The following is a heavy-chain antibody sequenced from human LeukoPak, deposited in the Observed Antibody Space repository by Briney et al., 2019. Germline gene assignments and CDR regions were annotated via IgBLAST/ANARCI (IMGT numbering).Heavy chain of an antibody. CDR1: GFTFSSYA. V-gene: IGHV3-23*01. Sequence: GGSLRLSCAASGFTFSSYAMSWVRQAPGKGLEWVSAISGSGGSTYYADSVKGRFTISRDNSKNTLYLQMNSLRAEDTAVYYCAKVPWEQQLVFHGFFDYWGQGTLVTVSS. D-gene: IGHD6-13*01. CDR2: ISGSGGST. J-gene: IGHJ4*02. CDR3: AKVPWEQQLVFHGFFDY.